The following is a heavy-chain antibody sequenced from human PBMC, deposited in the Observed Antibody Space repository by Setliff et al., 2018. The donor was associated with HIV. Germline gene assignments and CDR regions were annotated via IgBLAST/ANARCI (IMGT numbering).Heavy chain of an antibody. CDR2: IIPIFGTA. J-gene: IGHJ4*02. CDR3: AREGDGRSGYSSDY. Sequence: GASVKVSCKASGGTFSSYAISWVRQAPGQGLEWMGGIIPIFGTANYAQKFLDRVTMTTDTSTSTAYMELRSRRSDDTAVYYCAREGDGRSGYSSDYWGQGTLVTVSS. CDR1: GGTFSSYA. V-gene: IGHV1-69*05. D-gene: IGHD5-18*01.